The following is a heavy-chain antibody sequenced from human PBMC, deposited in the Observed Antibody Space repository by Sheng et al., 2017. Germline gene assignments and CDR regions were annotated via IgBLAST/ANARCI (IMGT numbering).Heavy chain of an antibody. CDR2: IIPIFGKA. D-gene: IGHD2-21*01. Sequence: QVQLVQSGAEVKKPGSSVKVSCKASGGSLTNYPVTWVRQAPGRGLEWMGGIIPIFGKANYAQKFQGRVTITADESTSTAFMELSSLRSEDTAVYYCARVGDAIGNAFDIWGQGTLVTVSS. V-gene: IGHV1-69*01. CDR3: ARVGDAIGNAFDI. J-gene: IGHJ3*02. CDR1: GGSLTNYP.